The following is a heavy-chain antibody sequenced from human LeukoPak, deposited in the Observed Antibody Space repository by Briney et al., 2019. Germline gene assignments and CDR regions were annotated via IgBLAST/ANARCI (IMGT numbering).Heavy chain of an antibody. J-gene: IGHJ3*02. Sequence: ASVKVSCKASGYTFTNYAMNWVRQAPGQGLEWMGWINPNSGGTNYAQKFQGRVTMTRDTSISTAYMELSRLRSDDTAVYYCARVVIAAAAYDAFDIWGQGTMVTVSS. D-gene: IGHD6-13*01. CDR2: INPNSGGT. CDR1: GYTFTNYA. V-gene: IGHV1-2*02. CDR3: ARVVIAAAAYDAFDI.